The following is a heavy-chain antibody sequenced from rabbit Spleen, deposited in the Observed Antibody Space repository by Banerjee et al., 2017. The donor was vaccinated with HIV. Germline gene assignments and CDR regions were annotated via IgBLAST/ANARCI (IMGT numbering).Heavy chain of an antibody. Sequence: QSLEESGGDLVKPGASLTLTCTASGVSFSANSYMCWVRQAPGKGLQWIACINASTGKPVYATWASGRFTISRTSSTTVTLRMTSLTVADTATYFCARDDAGSGWAFNLWGQGTLVTVS. D-gene: IGHD4-2*01. CDR1: GVSFSANSY. CDR2: INASTGKP. CDR3: ARDDAGSGWAFNL. J-gene: IGHJ4*01. V-gene: IGHV1S40*01.